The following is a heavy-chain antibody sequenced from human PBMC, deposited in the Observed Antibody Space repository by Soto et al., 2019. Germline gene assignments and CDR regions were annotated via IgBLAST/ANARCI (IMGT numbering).Heavy chain of an antibody. CDR3: PRSRPKNYYFDF. V-gene: IGHV3-21*06. Sequence: EVQLVESGGGLVKPGGSLRLSCAASGFTFSSYSMNWVRQAPGQGLEWVSSISSSSSYIYYADSVKGRFTISRDNAKNSLYLQMNSLRAEDTAVYYCPRSRPKNYYFDFWGQGTLVTVSS. J-gene: IGHJ4*02. CDR2: ISSSSSYI. CDR1: GFTFSSYS.